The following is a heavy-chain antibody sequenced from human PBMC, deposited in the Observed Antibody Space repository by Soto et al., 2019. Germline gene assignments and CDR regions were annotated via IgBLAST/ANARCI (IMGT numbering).Heavy chain of an antibody. CDR2: ISSSSTYI. CDR1: GLTFSSYN. J-gene: IGHJ4*02. D-gene: IGHD4-17*01. Sequence: EVQLVESGGGLVKPGGSLRLSCAASGLTFSSYNMNWVRQAPGKGLEWVSSISSSSTYIYYADSVKGRFTISRDNAKTSLYLQMNSLRAEDTAVYYCARSTDDFGDTNWGQGTLVTVSS. V-gene: IGHV3-21*01. CDR3: ARSTDDFGDTN.